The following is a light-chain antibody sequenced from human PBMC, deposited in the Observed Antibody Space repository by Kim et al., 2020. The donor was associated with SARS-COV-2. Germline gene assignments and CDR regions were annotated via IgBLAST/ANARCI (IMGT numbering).Light chain of an antibody. CDR3: QAWDSAVV. CDR2: QDD. V-gene: IGLV3-1*01. J-gene: IGLJ2*01. CDR1: KYGNNY. Sequence: VSVSPGQTASINCSGDKYGNNYGYWYQQKPGQSPVVVIYQDDKRPSGIPARFSGSNSGNTATLTISGTQSADEADCYCQAWDSAVVFGGGTQLTVL.